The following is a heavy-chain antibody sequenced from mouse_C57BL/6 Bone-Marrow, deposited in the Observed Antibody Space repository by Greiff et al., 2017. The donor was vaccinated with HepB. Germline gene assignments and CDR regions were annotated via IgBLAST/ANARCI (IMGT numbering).Heavy chain of an antibody. CDR2: IRNKANNHAT. J-gene: IGHJ3*01. CDR3: TRKGFHYYGSSYPFAY. Sequence: EVMLVESGGGLVQPGGSMKLSCAASGFTFSDAWMDWVRQSPEKGLEWVAEIRNKANNHATYYAESVKGRFTISRDDSKSSVYLQMNSLRAEDTGIYYCTRKGFHYYGSSYPFAYWGQGTLVTVSA. D-gene: IGHD1-1*01. V-gene: IGHV6-6*01. CDR1: GFTFSDAW.